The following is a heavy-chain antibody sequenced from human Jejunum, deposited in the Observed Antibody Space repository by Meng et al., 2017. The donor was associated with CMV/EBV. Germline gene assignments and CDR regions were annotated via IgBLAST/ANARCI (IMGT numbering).Heavy chain of an antibody. Sequence: SGFTINNYGMTWVRQAPGKGLEWVANIKQDGSEKYYVDSVKGRFTISRDTAKNSLFLQMNSLRADDTALYYCAGDRGGPWPSLAYWGQGTLVTVSS. V-gene: IGHV3-7*01. CDR2: IKQDGSEK. CDR1: GFTINNYG. D-gene: IGHD3-10*01. CDR3: AGDRGGPWPSLAY. J-gene: IGHJ4*02.